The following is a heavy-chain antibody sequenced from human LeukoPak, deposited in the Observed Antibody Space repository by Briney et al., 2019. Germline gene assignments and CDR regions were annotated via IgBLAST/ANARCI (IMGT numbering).Heavy chain of an antibody. CDR3: AKLSSEAATDY. D-gene: IGHD2-15*01. J-gene: IGHJ4*02. CDR1: GFTFSSYA. Sequence: GGSLRLSCAASGFTFSSYAMSWVRQAPGQGLEWVSAISGSGGSTYYADSVRGRFTISRDNSKNTVWLQMNSLSAEDTAVYSCAKLSSEAATDYWGQGTLVTVSS. V-gene: IGHV3-23*01. CDR2: ISGSGGST.